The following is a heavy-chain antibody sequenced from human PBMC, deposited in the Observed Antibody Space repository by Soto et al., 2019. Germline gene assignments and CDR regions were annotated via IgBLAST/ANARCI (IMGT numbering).Heavy chain of an antibody. CDR1: GFDFSSKA. V-gene: IGHV3-23*01. CDR3: AKSFCSSSSCFFLWVDP. CDR2: ISGTGVPT. J-gene: IGHJ5*02. Sequence: EVQLLESGGGLVQPGGSLRLACAASGFDFSSKAMIWVPQAPGKGLECISLISGTGVPTLYAESVKGRFSVSRDNSKDTLFLEMNNLGVDDTAMYYCAKSFCSSSSCFFLWVDPWGPGTLVTVSS. D-gene: IGHD2-2*01.